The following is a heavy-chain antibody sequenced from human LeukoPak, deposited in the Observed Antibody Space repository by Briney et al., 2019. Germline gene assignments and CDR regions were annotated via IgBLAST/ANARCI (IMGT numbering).Heavy chain of an antibody. D-gene: IGHD3-10*01. CDR2: TWSDGSTK. CDR3: AKEAMVRGVIITTDNWFDP. V-gene: IGHV3-33*06. CDR1: GFTFSNYV. J-gene: IGHJ5*02. Sequence: GTSLRLSCAASGFTFSNYVMHWVRQAPGKGLEWVALTWSDGSTKYSADSVKGRFTISRDNSKNTLYLQMNSLRAEDTAVYYCAKEAMVRGVIITTDNWFDPWGQGTLVTVSS.